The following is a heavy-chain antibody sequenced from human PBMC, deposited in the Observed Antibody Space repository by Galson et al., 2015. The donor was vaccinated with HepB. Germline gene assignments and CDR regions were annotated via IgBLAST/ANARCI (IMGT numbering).Heavy chain of an antibody. CDR3: ARAPGAFDY. CDR1: GYTFTGYY. CDR2: INPNSGGT. Sequence: SVKVSCKASGYTFTGYYMHWGRQAPGQGLEWMGWINPNSGGTNYAQKFQGRVTMTRDTSISTAYMELSGLRSDETAVYYCARAPGAFDYWGQGTLVTVSS. J-gene: IGHJ4*02. V-gene: IGHV1-2*02. D-gene: IGHD3-10*01.